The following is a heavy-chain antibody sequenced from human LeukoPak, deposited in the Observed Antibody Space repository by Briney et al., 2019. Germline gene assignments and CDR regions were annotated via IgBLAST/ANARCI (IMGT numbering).Heavy chain of an antibody. J-gene: IGHJ5*02. D-gene: IGHD2-2*01. CDR3: ASPAGPGNWFDP. CDR1: GGSISNFY. Sequence: SETLSLTCTVSGGSISNFYWSWIRQPAGKGLEWIGRIYTTGSTNSNPSLKSRVTMSVDTSKNQFSLKLSSVTAADTAVYYCASPAGPGNWFDPWGQGTLVTVSS. V-gene: IGHV4-4*07. CDR2: IYTTGST.